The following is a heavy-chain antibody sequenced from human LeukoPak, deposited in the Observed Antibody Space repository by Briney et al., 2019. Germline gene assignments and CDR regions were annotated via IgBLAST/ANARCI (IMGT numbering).Heavy chain of an antibody. V-gene: IGHV4-38-2*02. Sequence: PSETLSLTCTVSGYSISSGYYWGWIRQPPGKGLEWIGSIYHSGSTYYNPSLKSRVTISVDTSKNQFSLKLSSVTAADTAVYYCARDGRGYGDHRDYWGQGTLVTVSS. J-gene: IGHJ4*02. CDR3: ARDGRGYGDHRDY. D-gene: IGHD4-17*01. CDR1: GYSISSGYY. CDR2: IYHSGST.